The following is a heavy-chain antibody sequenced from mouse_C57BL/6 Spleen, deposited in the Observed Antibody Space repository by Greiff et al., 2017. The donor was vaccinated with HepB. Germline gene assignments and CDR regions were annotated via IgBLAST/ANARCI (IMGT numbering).Heavy chain of an antibody. V-gene: IGHV1-39*01. CDR2: INPNYGTT. J-gene: IGHJ1*03. D-gene: IGHD1-1*01. Sequence: LMKPGASVKISCKASGYSFTDYNMNWVKQSNGKSLEWIGVINPNYGTTSYNQKFKGKATLTVDQSSSTAYMQLNSLTSEDSAVYYCARSEITTVPWYFDVWGTGTTVTVSS. CDR3: ARSEITTVPWYFDV. CDR1: GYSFTDYN.